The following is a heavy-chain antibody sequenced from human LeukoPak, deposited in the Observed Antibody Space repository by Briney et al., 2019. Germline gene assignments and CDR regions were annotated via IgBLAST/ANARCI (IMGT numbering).Heavy chain of an antibody. J-gene: IGHJ4*02. D-gene: IGHD6-6*01. CDR2: ISSSSSYI. CDR1: GFTFSSYS. Sequence: GGSLRLSCAASGFTFSSYSMNWVRQAPGKGLEWVSSISSSSSYIYYADSVKGRFTISRDNAKNSLYLQMNSLRAEDTTVYYCASLSSSPPDYWGQGTLVTVSS. CDR3: ASLSSSPPDY. V-gene: IGHV3-21*04.